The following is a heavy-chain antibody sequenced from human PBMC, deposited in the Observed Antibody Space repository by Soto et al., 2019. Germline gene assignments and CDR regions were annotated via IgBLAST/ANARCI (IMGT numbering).Heavy chain of an antibody. CDR3: AKDDYGDPFDY. D-gene: IGHD4-17*01. CDR1: GFTFSSYG. Sequence: QVQLVESGGGVVQPGRSQRLSCAASGFTFSSYGMHWVRQAPGKGLEWVAVISYDGSNKYYADSVKGRFTISRDNSKNTLYLQMNSLRAEDTAVYYCAKDDYGDPFDYWGQGTLVTVSS. CDR2: ISYDGSNK. J-gene: IGHJ4*02. V-gene: IGHV3-30*18.